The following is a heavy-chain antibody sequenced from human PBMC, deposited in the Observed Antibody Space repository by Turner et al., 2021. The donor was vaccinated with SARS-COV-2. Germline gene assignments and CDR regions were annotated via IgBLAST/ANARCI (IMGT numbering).Heavy chain of an antibody. D-gene: IGHD5-18*01. CDR2: IYYSWGT. CDR3: ARLMDTAMDYYGMDV. V-gene: IGHV4-39*01. CDR1: GGPISSSSYY. J-gene: IGHJ6*02. Sequence: LQLLESVPGLVNPSWTLSLTCTVPGGPISSSSYYWGWPRQPPGKGLEWIGDIYYSWGTYYNPSLTSRGTNSVDTSKNQFTRKLSAVTAADTAVYYCARLMDTAMDYYGMDVWGQGTTVTVSS.